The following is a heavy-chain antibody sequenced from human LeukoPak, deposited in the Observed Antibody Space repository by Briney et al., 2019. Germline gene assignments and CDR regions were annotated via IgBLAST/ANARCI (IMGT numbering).Heavy chain of an antibody. CDR2: ISSSSSYI. CDR3: ARDPRYYYDSSGYGHDY. D-gene: IGHD3-22*01. CDR1: GFTFSSYS. V-gene: IGHV3-21*01. J-gene: IGHJ4*02. Sequence: GGSLRLSCAASGFTFSSYSMNWVRQAPGKGLEWVSSISSSSSYIYYADSVKGRFTLSRDNAKNSLYLQMNSLRAEDTAVYYCARDPRYYYDSSGYGHDYWGQGTLVTVSS.